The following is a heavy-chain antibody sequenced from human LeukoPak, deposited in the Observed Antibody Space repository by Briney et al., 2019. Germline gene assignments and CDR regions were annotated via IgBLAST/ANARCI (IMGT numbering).Heavy chain of an antibody. J-gene: IGHJ4*02. V-gene: IGHV3-23*01. Sequence: GGSLRLSCAASGFTFRYSAMSWVRQAPGKGLQWISAISDSCGSTYSADPVKGRFTISRDNSRNTLYLQMNSLRDEDTALYYCAKQLGYCSGGSCYFDSWGQGTQVTVSS. CDR1: GFTFRYSA. CDR3: AKQLGYCSGGSCYFDS. D-gene: IGHD2-15*01. CDR2: ISDSCGST.